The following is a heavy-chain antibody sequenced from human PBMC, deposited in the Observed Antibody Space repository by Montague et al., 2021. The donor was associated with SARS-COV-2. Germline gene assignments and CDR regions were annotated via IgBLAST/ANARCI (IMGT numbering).Heavy chain of an antibody. Sequence: TLSLTCTVSGGPISSGSYYWSWIRQPAGKGLEWIGRIYTSGSTNYNPSLKSRVTISVDTSKNQFSLKLSSVTAADTAVYYCASGIAATYYYYMDVWGKGTTVAVSS. CDR2: IYTSGST. V-gene: IGHV4-61*02. J-gene: IGHJ6*03. CDR3: ASGIAATYYYYMDV. D-gene: IGHD6-13*01. CDR1: GGPISSGSYY.